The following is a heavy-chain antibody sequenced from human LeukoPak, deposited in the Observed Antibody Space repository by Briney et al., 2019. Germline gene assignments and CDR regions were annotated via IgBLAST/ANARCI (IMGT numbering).Heavy chain of an antibody. Sequence: ASVKVSCKASGYTFTSYYMHGVRQPPGQGLEWMGIINPSGGSTSYAQKFQGRVTMTRDTSTSTVYMELSSLRSEDTAVYYCARDLHPIGYCTNGVCPWYFDYWGQGTLVTVSS. CDR1: GYTFTSYY. CDR2: INPSGGST. CDR3: ARDLHPIGYCTNGVCPWYFDY. V-gene: IGHV1-46*01. D-gene: IGHD2-8*01. J-gene: IGHJ4*02.